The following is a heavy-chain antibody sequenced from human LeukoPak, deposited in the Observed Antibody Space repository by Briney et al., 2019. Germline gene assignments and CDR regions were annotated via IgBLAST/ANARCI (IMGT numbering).Heavy chain of an antibody. CDR2: IYHSGST. CDR1: GYSISSGYY. D-gene: IGHD3-10*01. V-gene: IGHV4-38-2*02. CDR3: ARDRDLDY. Sequence: SETLSLTCTVSGYSISSGYYWGWIRQPPGKGLEWIGSIYHSGSTYYNPSLKSRVTISVDTSKNQFSLKLSSVTAADTAVYYCARDRDLDYWGQGTLVTVSS. J-gene: IGHJ4*02.